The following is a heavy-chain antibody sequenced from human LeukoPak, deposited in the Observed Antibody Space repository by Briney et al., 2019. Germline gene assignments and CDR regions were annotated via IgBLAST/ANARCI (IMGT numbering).Heavy chain of an antibody. CDR2: IKQDGSEK. V-gene: IGHV3-7*01. CDR1: GFTFSSYW. CDR3: AKDWGYCSGGSCHGIDY. D-gene: IGHD2-15*01. J-gene: IGHJ4*02. Sequence: GGSLRLSCAASGFTFSSYWMSWVRQAPGKGLEWVANIKQDGSEKYYVDSVKGRFTISRDNSKNTLYLQMNSLRAEDTAVYYCAKDWGYCSGGSCHGIDYWGRGTLVTVSS.